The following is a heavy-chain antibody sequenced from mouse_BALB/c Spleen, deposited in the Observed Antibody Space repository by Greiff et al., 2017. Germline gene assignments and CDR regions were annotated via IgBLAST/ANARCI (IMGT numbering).Heavy chain of an antibody. CDR3: ARSGWLLLYFDY. Sequence: EVKLEESGGGLVQPGGSRKLSCAASGFTFSSFGMHWVRQAPEKGLEWVAYISSGSSTIYYADTVKGRFTISRDNPKNTLFLQMTSLRSEDTAMYYCARSGWLLLYFDYWGQGTTLTVSS. CDR2: ISSGSSTI. V-gene: IGHV5-17*02. CDR1: GFTFSSFG. J-gene: IGHJ2*01. D-gene: IGHD2-3*01.